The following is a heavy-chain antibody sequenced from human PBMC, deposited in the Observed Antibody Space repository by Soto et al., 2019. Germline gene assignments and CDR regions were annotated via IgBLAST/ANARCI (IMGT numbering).Heavy chain of an antibody. V-gene: IGHV3-48*01. Sequence: SGGSLRLSCAASGFTFSSYSMNWVRQAPGKGLEWVSYISSSSSTIYYADSVKGRFTISRDNAKNSLYLQMNSLRAEDTAVYYCARDGVGSVVVPAASEAYYGMDVWGQGTTVTVSS. J-gene: IGHJ6*02. CDR3: ARDGVGSVVVPAASEAYYGMDV. D-gene: IGHD2-2*01. CDR2: ISSSSSTI. CDR1: GFTFSSYS.